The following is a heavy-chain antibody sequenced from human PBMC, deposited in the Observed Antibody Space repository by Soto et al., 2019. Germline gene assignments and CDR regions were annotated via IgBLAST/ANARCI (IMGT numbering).Heavy chain of an antibody. CDR2: ISGSGYNT. CDR1: GFTFSSFA. J-gene: IGHJ6*02. Sequence: EVQLLESGGGLVQPGGSLRLSCAASGFTFSSFAMSWVRQNPGKGLVWVSGISGSGYNTYYADSVKGRFTISRDNSKNTLFLQMINRRDDDTAVYYCATHAGGHHYYHYGMYVWGQGSTVTVSS. CDR3: ATHAGGHHYYHYGMYV. V-gene: IGHV3-23*01.